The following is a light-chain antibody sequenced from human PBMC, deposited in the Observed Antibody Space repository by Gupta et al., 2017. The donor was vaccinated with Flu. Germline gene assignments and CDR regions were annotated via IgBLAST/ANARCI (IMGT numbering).Light chain of an antibody. CDR3: HQYDTYPYT. Sequence: EIQLTQSPSTLSAFVGDRVTIPCRASQSIGRWLAWFQQKPGNTPKLLIYQSSSLESGVPPRFSGRGSGTEFTLTIRSLQPEDSATYYCHQYDTYPYTFGQGTKLEVK. CDR2: QSS. J-gene: IGKJ2*01. V-gene: IGKV1-5*03. CDR1: QSIGRW.